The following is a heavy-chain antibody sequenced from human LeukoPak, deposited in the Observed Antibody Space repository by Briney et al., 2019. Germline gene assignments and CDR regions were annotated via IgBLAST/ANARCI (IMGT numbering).Heavy chain of an antibody. CDR3: ARSLYYGSGSYTALFDY. J-gene: IGHJ4*02. V-gene: IGHV1-2*02. CDR1: GYTFTGYY. Sequence: ASVKVSCKASGYTFTGYYMHWVRQAPGQGLEWTGWINPNSGGTNYAQKFQGRVTMTRDTSISTAYMELSRLRSDDTAVYYCARSLYYGSGSYTALFDYWGQGTLVTVSS. D-gene: IGHD3-10*01. CDR2: INPNSGGT.